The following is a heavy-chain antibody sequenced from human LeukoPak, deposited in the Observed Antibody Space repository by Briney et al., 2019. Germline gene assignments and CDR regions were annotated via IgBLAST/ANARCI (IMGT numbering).Heavy chain of an antibody. CDR3: AKDVLPILGTTRGLDY. CDR2: ISWDGGST. V-gene: IGHV3-43D*03. CDR1: GFTFDDFA. J-gene: IGHJ4*02. D-gene: IGHD1-26*01. Sequence: GSLRLSCAASGFTFDDFAMHWVRQAPGKGLEWVSLISWDGGSTYYADSVKGRFTISRDNSKNSLYLQMSSLTPEDTALYYCAKDVLPILGTTRGLDYWGQGTLVTVSS.